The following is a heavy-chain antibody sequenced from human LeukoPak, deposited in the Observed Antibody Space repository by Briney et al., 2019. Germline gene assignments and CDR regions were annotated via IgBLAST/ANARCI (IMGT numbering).Heavy chain of an antibody. Sequence: SGGSLRLSCAASGFTFSSYSMNWVRQAPGKGLEWVSSISSSSSYIYYADSVKGRFTISRDNAKNSLYLQMNSLRVEDTAVYYCAREGLRYCSGGSCSIDYWGQGTLVTVSS. J-gene: IGHJ4*02. V-gene: IGHV3-21*01. CDR2: ISSSSSYI. D-gene: IGHD2-15*01. CDR3: AREGLRYCSGGSCSIDY. CDR1: GFTFSSYS.